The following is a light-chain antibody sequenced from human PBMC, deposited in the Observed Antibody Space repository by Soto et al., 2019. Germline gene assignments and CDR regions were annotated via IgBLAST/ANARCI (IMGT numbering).Light chain of an antibody. J-gene: IGLJ1*01. V-gene: IGLV1-40*01. CDR3: QSYDRGLTAVL. CDR1: GFNIVSNYD. Sequence: QSVLTQPPSVSGAPGQRVTISCTGSGFNIVSNYDVHCYQQLPGTAPKLLIYGNNNRPSGVPDRFSAAKSGFTASLAITGLQAEDEADYFCQSYDRGLTAVLFGTGTKVTVL. CDR2: GNN.